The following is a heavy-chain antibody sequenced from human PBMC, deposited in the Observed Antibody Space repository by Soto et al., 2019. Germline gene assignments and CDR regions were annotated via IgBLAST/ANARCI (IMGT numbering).Heavy chain of an antibody. CDR3: TKTYRDYAYATARLAAFDV. V-gene: IGHV3-23*01. CDR2: ISSVSDT. D-gene: IGHD3-16*01. Sequence: ELQLLESGGNLVQPGESLRLSCAAPGFTFSSYAMSWVRQAPGKGLEWVSHISSVSDTYYADSGKGRFTISRDNSKNTLYLQMNGLRAEDTAVYFCTKTYRDYAYATARLAAFDVWGQGTMVTVSS. J-gene: IGHJ3*01. CDR1: GFTFSSYA.